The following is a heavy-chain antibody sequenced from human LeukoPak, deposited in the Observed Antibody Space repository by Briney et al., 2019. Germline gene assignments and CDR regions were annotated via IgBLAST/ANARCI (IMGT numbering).Heavy chain of an antibody. V-gene: IGHV3-48*03. CDR1: GFTFSSYE. CDR2: ISSSGSTK. D-gene: IGHD6-13*01. J-gene: IGHJ4*02. Sequence: GGSLRLSCAASGFTFSSYEMNWVRQAPGKGLEWVSYISSSGSTKYYADSVKGRFTISRDNAKNSLYVQMNSLRAEDTAFYYCASPSTGYSSSWRPLGYWGQGTLVTVSS. CDR3: ASPSTGYSSSWRPLGY.